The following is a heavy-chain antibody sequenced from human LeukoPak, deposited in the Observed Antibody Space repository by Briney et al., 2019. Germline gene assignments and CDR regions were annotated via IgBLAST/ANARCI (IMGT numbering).Heavy chain of an antibody. D-gene: IGHD2-2*01. J-gene: IGHJ4*02. CDR1: GFTFSSYA. CDR3: AKEGIGRIVVVPASMWDY. V-gene: IGHV3-23*01. Sequence: GSLRLSCAASGFTFSSYAMSWVRQAPGKGLEWVSAISGSGGSTYYADSVKGRFTISRDNSKNTLYLQMNSLRAEDTAVYYCAKEGIGRIVVVPASMWDYWGQGTLVTVSS. CDR2: ISGSGGST.